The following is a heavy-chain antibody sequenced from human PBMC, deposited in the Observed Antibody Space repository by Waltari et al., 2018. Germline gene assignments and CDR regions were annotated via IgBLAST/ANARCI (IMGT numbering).Heavy chain of an antibody. CDR3: ASSAPDGYFDY. CDR1: GYSISSGYY. D-gene: IGHD6-19*01. J-gene: IGHJ4*02. V-gene: IGHV4-38-2*01. Sequence: QVQLQESGPGLVKPSETLSLTCAVPGYSISSGYYWGWIRQPPGKGLEWIGSIYHSGSTYYNPSLKSRVTISVDTSKNQFSLKLSSVTAADTAVYYCASSAPDGYFDYWGQGTLVTVSS. CDR2: IYHSGST.